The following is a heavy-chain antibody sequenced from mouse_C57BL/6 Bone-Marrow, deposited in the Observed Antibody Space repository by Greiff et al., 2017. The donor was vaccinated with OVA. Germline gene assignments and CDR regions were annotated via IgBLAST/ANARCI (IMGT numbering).Heavy chain of an antibody. Sequence: EVKLMESGPGLVKPSQSLSLTCSVTGYSITSGYYWNWIRQFPGNKLEWMGYISYDGSNNYNPSLKNRISITRDTSKNQFFLKLNSVTTEDTATYYCASYYGNVDYWGQGTTLTVSS. D-gene: IGHD2-10*01. V-gene: IGHV3-6*01. CDR2: ISYDGSN. CDR1: GYSITSGYY. J-gene: IGHJ2*01. CDR3: ASYYGNVDY.